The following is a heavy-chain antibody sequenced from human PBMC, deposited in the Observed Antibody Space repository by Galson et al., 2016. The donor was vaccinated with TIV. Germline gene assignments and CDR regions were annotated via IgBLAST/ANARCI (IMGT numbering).Heavy chain of an antibody. CDR1: GFMFTSSA. V-gene: IGHV1-58*02. CDR2: IVVGSGDT. CDR3: AAGHWYSGSSSQKRFYFDY. Sequence: SVKVSCKASGFMFTSSAMQWVRQARGERLEWIGWIVVGSGDTDHTQKFQERVTFIRDMSTRTAYMELRSLRSEDTAVYYCAAGHWYSGSSSQKRFYFDYWSQGTLVTVSS. J-gene: IGHJ4*02. D-gene: IGHD1-26*01.